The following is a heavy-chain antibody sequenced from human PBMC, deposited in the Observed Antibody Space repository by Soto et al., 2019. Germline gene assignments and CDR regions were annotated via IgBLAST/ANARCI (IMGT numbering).Heavy chain of an antibody. Sequence: PSETLSLTCTVSGGSISSSSFHWGWIRQPPGKGLEWIGSIYYSGSTYYSPSLKSRVTISVDTSKNQFSLKLSSVTAADTAVYYCASPKIAFYNWFDPWGQGTLVTVSS. V-gene: IGHV4-39*01. CDR2: IYYSGST. CDR1: GGSISSSSFH. D-gene: IGHD3-3*02. CDR3: ASPKIAFYNWFDP. J-gene: IGHJ5*02.